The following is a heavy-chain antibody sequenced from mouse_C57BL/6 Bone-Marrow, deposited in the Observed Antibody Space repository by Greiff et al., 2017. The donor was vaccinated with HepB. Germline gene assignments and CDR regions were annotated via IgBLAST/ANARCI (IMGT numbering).Heavy chain of an antibody. CDR2: ISRGGSYT. Sequence: EVKLVESGGDLVKPGGSLKLSCAASGFTFSSYGMSWVRQTPDKRLEWVATISRGGSYTYYPDSVKGRFTISRDNAKNTLYLQMSSLKSEDTAMYYCASTYDYDGAWFAYWGQGTLVTVSA. CDR3: ASTYDYDGAWFAY. V-gene: IGHV5-6*01. J-gene: IGHJ3*01. CDR1: GFTFSSYG. D-gene: IGHD2-4*01.